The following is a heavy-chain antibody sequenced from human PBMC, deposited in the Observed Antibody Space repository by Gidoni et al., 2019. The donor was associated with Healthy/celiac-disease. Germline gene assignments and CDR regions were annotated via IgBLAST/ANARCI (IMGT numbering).Heavy chain of an antibody. CDR2: ISSSGSTI. V-gene: IGHV3-48*03. Sequence: EVQLVESGGGLVQPGGSLRLSCAASGFTFRSCEMNWGRPASGKGLEWVANISSSGSTIYYADSVKGRFTISRDNAKNSLYLQMNSLRAEDTAVYYCARDQFGYDSSGYYYYWGQGTLVTVSS. D-gene: IGHD3-22*01. CDR1: GFTFRSCE. CDR3: ARDQFGYDSSGYYYY. J-gene: IGHJ4*02.